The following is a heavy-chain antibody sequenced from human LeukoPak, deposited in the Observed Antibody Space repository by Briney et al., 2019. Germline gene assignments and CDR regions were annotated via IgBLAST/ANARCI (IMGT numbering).Heavy chain of an antibody. J-gene: IGHJ6*03. V-gene: IGHV4-4*07. D-gene: IGHD2-2*01. CDR3: ARDYQVVHFYYYMDV. CDR1: GGSISSYY. CDR2: ICTSGST. Sequence: PSETLSLTCTVSGGSISSYYWSWIRQPAGRGLEWIGRICTSGSTNYNPSLKSRVTISVDTSKNQFSLKLSAVATPDTAVYCCARDYQVVHFYYYMDVGGKGSTVTVSS.